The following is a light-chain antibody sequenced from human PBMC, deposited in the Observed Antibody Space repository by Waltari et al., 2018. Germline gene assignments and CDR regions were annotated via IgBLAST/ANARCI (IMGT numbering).Light chain of an antibody. CDR1: VLAEKY. J-gene: IGLJ2*01. V-gene: IGLV3-27*01. CDR2: KDT. Sequence: YDLTQPSPVSVSPGQTATITCSGDVLAEKYVRWFQQKPGQAPTLILDKDTERPSGIPERFSGSTAGSTVTLTTRGALPEDEADYHCHAAADNNWFFGGGTKLTVL. CDR3: HAAADNNWF.